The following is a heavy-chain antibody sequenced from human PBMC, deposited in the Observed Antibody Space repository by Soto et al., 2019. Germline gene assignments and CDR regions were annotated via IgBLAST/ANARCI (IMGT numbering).Heavy chain of an antibody. V-gene: IGHV4-39*02. CDR1: GGSISSSRYY. Sequence: SETLSLTCTVSGGSISSSRYYWGWIRQPPGKGLEWIGSIDYSGSTYYNPSLKSRVTISVDTSKNQFSLQLSSVTAADTAVYFCAREDDGGDRDYYGLDVWGQGTTVTVSS. J-gene: IGHJ6*02. D-gene: IGHD2-21*02. CDR3: AREDDGGDRDYYGLDV. CDR2: IDYSGST.